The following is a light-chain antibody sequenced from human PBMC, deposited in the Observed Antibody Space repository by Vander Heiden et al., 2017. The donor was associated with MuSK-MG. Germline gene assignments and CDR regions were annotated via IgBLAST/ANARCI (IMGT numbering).Light chain of an antibody. Sequence: QSALTQSASVSGSPGQSITISCTGTSSDVGDYNYVSWYQQRPGKVPRLVIYDVSSRPSGVSNRFSGSKSGNTASLTISGLQADDEAYYYCASFSVTTTLVFGGGTKVTVL. J-gene: IGLJ2*01. V-gene: IGLV2-14*03. CDR2: DVS. CDR1: SSDVGDYNY. CDR3: ASFSVTTTLV.